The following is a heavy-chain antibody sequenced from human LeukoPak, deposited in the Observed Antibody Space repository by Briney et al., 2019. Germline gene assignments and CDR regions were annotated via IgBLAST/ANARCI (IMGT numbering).Heavy chain of an antibody. Sequence: PSETLSLTCAVYGGSFSGYYWSWIRQPPGKGLEWIGEINHSGSTNYNPSLKSRVTISVDTSKNQFSLKLSSVTAADTAVYYCARGHEVVTAIGRHYFDYWGQGTLVTVSS. CDR2: INHSGST. CDR3: ARGHEVVTAIGRHYFDY. V-gene: IGHV4-34*01. D-gene: IGHD2-21*02. J-gene: IGHJ4*02. CDR1: GGSFSGYY.